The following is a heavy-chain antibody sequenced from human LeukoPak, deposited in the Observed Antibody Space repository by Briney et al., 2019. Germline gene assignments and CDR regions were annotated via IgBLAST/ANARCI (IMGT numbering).Heavy chain of an antibody. CDR2: IKQDGSEK. J-gene: IGHJ1*01. Sequence: GGSLRLSCAASGFSFSDYWMSWVRQAPGKGLEWVANIKQDGSEKNYVDSVKGRFTISRDNAKNSLSLQMISLRAEDTAIYYCAIIGAPGETEYYRLWGQGTRVTVSS. D-gene: IGHD6-13*01. V-gene: IGHV3-7*01. CDR3: AIIGAPGETEYYRL. CDR1: GFSFSDYW.